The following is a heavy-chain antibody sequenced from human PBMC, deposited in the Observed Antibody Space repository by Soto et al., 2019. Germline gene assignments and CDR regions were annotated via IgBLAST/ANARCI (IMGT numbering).Heavy chain of an antibody. CDR1: GGSFTGFY. Sequence: SETLSLTCAVHGGSFTGFYWDWVRQPPGKGLEWIGEINHGGTTNYNPSLKSRVSISVDMSKNQFSLKLTSVTAADTAVYYCAIYGGNSVYFDYWGQGTLVTVSS. CDR2: INHGGTT. V-gene: IGHV4-34*01. J-gene: IGHJ4*02. CDR3: AIYGGNSVYFDY. D-gene: IGHD4-17*01.